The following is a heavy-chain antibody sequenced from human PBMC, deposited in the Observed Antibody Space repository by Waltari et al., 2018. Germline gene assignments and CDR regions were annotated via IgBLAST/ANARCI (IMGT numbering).Heavy chain of an antibody. CDR2: IYHSGST. Sequence: QVQLQESGPGLVKPSETLSLTCAVSGYSISSGYYWGWIRQPPGKGLEWIGSIYHSGSTDYNPSLKSRVTIAVDTSKNQFSLKLSSVTAADTAVYYCASYPLELRLVRDYYYYMDVWGKGTTVTVSS. V-gene: IGHV4-38-2*01. CDR1: GYSISSGYY. D-gene: IGHD3-3*01. J-gene: IGHJ6*03. CDR3: ASYPLELRLVRDYYYYMDV.